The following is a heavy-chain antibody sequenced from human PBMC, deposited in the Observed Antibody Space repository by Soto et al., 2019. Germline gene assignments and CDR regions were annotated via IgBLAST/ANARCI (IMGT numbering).Heavy chain of an antibody. Sequence: QVQLQESGPGLVKPSETLSLTCTVSGGSISSYHWSWIRQPPGKGLEWIGYIYYSGSTNYNPSLKSRVTISVDTSKNQFSLKLSSVTAADTAVYYCARGQRSDYYYYYYMDVWGKGTTVTVSS. CDR2: IYYSGST. J-gene: IGHJ6*03. CDR3: ARGQRSDYYYYYYMDV. D-gene: IGHD1-1*01. V-gene: IGHV4-59*01. CDR1: GGSISSYH.